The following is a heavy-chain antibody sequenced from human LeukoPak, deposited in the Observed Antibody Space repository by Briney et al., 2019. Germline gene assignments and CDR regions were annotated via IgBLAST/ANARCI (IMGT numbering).Heavy chain of an antibody. J-gene: IGHJ3*02. V-gene: IGHV3-30*02. CDR3: AKDGEWTFDI. CDR1: GFTFSISG. CDR2: IGRDRTTK. D-gene: IGHD3-3*01. Sequence: PGGSLRLSCAASGFTFSISGMHWVRQAPGEGLEWVAFIGRDRTTKYYADSVKGRFTISGDSSYNTAYLQMNSLGAEDTAMYYCAKDGEWTFDIWGQGTMVTLSS.